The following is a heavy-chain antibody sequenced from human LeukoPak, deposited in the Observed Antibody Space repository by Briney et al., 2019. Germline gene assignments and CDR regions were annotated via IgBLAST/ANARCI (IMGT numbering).Heavy chain of an antibody. CDR2: IHYSGSI. CDR3: ARGISGWYLFDY. D-gene: IGHD6-19*01. J-gene: IGHJ4*02. Sequence: PSETLSLTCTVSGGSISSSSYYWGWIRQPPGKGLEWIGTIHYSGSIYYNPSLHIRVTISVDTSKNQFSLKLTSVTAADTAVYYCARGISGWYLFDYWGQGTLVTVSS. V-gene: IGHV4-39*07. CDR1: GGSISSSSYY.